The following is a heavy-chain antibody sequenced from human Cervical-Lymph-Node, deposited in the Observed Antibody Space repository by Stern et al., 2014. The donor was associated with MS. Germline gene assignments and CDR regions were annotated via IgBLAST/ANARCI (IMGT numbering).Heavy chain of an antibody. V-gene: IGHV3-7*01. J-gene: IGHJ5*01. CDR1: GSTFSTSW. Sequence: EVQLVQSGGGLVQPGGSQRLSCVASGSTFSTSWMSWVRQAPGKGLEWVANIKRDGRETYYLDSVKGRFTSSRDNAKSSLYLEMNSLRAEDTAVYYCTRFLQSGWSDLFDSWGRGTLVTVSS. CDR3: TRFLQSGWSDLFDS. CDR2: IKRDGRET. D-gene: IGHD6-19*01.